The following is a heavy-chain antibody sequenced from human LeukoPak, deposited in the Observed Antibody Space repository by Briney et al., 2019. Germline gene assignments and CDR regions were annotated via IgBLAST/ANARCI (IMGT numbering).Heavy chain of an antibody. D-gene: IGHD5-24*01. Sequence: PGGSLRLSCAASGFTFSSYGMHWVRQAPGKGLERVAVISYGGSNKYYADSVKGRFTISRDNAKNSLYLQMNSLRAEDTAVYYCARDLGWLQFDYWGHGNLVTVSS. CDR1: GFTFSSYG. V-gene: IGHV3-30*03. CDR2: ISYGGSNK. J-gene: IGHJ5*01. CDR3: ARDLGWLQFDY.